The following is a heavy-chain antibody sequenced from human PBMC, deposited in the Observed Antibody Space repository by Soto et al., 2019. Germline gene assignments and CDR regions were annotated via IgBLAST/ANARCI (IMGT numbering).Heavy chain of an antibody. CDR2: IYCSGST. CDR1: GGSISRSSYY. V-gene: IGHV4-39*02. D-gene: IGHD1-26*01. J-gene: IGHJ5*02. CDR3: AIQEVGGTYVYTFDP. Sequence: SETLSLTCTVCGGSISRSSYYWCWIRQSPGKGLEWIGSIYCSGSTYYNPSLKSRVAISVDTSKNHFSLKLSSVTAADTAVYYCAIQEVGGTYVYTFDPWRTRTLVTVSS.